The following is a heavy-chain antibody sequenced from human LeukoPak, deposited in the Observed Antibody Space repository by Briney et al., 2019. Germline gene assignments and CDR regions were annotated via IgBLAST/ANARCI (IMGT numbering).Heavy chain of an antibody. CDR1: GFTFSSYA. CDR3: AREVFAGPFDY. V-gene: IGHV3-30-3*01. D-gene: IGHD6-13*01. Sequence: GGSLRLSCAASGFTFSSYAMHWVRQAPGKGLEWVAVISYDGSNKYYADSVKGRFTISRDNSKNTLYLQKNSLRAEDTAVYYCAREVFAGPFDYWGQGTLVTVSS. CDR2: ISYDGSNK. J-gene: IGHJ4*02.